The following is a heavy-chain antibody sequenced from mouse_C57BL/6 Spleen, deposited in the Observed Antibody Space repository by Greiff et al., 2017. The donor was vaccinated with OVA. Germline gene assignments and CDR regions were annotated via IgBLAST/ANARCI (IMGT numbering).Heavy chain of an antibody. V-gene: IGHV5-4*01. CDR1: GFTFSSYA. J-gene: IGHJ1*03. CDR2: ISDGGSYT. CDR3: ARGGLITTVVATGFDV. D-gene: IGHD1-1*01. Sequence: EVQLVESGGGLVKPGGSLKLSCAASGFTFSSYAMSWVRQTPEKRLEWVATISDGGSYTYYPDNVKGRFTISRDNAKNNLYLQMSHLKSEDTAMYYCARGGLITTVVATGFDVWGTGTTVTVSS.